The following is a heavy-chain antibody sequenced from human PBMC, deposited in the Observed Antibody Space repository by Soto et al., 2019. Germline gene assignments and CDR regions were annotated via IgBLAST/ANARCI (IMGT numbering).Heavy chain of an antibody. CDR2: IDDSGTT. V-gene: IGHV4-59*01. CDR1: GGSINSYF. CDR3: ARGGSSGWYLDY. Sequence: TSETLSLTCTVSGGSINSYFWTWLRQPPGRGLECIAYIDDSGTTTYSPSLRSRVTISVDTSTNQFPLNLKSVTAANTAVYYCARGGSSGWYLDYWGLGTLVTVSS. D-gene: IGHD6-19*01. J-gene: IGHJ4*02.